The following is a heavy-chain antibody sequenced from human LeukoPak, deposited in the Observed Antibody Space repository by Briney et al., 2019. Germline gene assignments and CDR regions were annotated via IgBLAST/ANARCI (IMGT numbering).Heavy chain of an antibody. CDR1: GDTFSSYS. V-gene: IGHV1-69*02. CDR3: ARRIDGYPDY. D-gene: IGHD3-16*02. J-gene: IGHJ4*02. CDR2: IIPMLGIQ. Sequence: SVKGSWKASGDTFSSYSISWVRQAPGQGLEWMGRIIPMLGIQSYAQKFQGRVTITADKSTSTAYIELPSLRPEDTAVYYCARRIDGYPDYWGQGTLVTVSS.